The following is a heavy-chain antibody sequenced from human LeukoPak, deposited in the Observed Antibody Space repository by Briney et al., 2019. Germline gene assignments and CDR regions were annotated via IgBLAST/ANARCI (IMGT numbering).Heavy chain of an antibody. J-gene: IGHJ5*02. CDR1: GGSISSGGYY. V-gene: IGHV4-31*03. D-gene: IGHD3-10*01. CDR2: IYYIGST. Sequence: PQTLSLTCTVSGGSISSGGYYLSWIRQHPGKGLEWIGYIYYIGSTYHNPSVKRRLTISVETSKHQFSLKLRSVTAADTAVYYCASTYITMVRGVIMANWFDPWGQGTLVTVSS. CDR3: ASTYITMVRGVIMANWFDP.